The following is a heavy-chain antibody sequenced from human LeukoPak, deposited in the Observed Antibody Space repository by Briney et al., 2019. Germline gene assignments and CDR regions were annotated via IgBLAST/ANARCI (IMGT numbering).Heavy chain of an antibody. J-gene: IGHJ5*02. Sequence: SETLSLTCTISGGSISSYYWSWIRQPPGKGLEWIGYIYYSGSTKYNPSLKSRVTIAVDTSKNQFSLKLSSVTAADTAVYYCARGLRYFDWLLYSHWFDPWGQGTLVTVSS. D-gene: IGHD3-9*01. V-gene: IGHV4-59*12. CDR3: ARGLRYFDWLLYSHWFDP. CDR2: IYYSGST. CDR1: GGSISSYY.